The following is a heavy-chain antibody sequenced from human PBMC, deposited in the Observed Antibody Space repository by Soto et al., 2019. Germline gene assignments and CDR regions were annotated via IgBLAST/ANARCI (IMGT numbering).Heavy chain of an antibody. CDR3: AKAGGGTTSITMVRGADSRLLSYGMDV. CDR2: ISGSGGST. J-gene: IGHJ6*02. D-gene: IGHD3-10*01. V-gene: IGHV3-23*01. CDR1: GFTFSSYA. Sequence: EVQLLESGGGLVQPGGSLRLSCAASGFTFSSYAMSWVRQAPGKGLEWVSVISGSGGSTYYADSVKGRFTISRDNSKNTLYLQMNSQRAEDTAAYYCAKAGGGTTSITMVRGADSRLLSYGMDVWGPGTTVTVSS.